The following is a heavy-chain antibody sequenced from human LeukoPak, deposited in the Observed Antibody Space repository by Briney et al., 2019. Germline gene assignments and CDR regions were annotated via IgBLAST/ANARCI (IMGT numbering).Heavy chain of an antibody. D-gene: IGHD1-26*01. CDR3: AREVGGSYFWFDP. CDR1: GGSISSYY. CDR2: IYYSGST. Sequence: SETLSLTCTVSGGSISSYYWSWIRQPPGKGLEWIGYIYYSGSTNYNPSLKSRVTISVDTSKNQFSLKLSSVTAADTAVYYCAREVGGSYFWFDPWGQGTLVTVSS. V-gene: IGHV4-59*01. J-gene: IGHJ5*02.